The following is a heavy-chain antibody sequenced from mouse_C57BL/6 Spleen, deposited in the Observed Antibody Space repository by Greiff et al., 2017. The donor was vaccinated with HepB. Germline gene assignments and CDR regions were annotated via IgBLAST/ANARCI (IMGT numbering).Heavy chain of an antibody. Sequence: VQLKQSGAELVRPGASVKLSCTASGFTITDDYMHWVKQRPEQGLEWIGWIDPENGDTEYASKFQGKATITADTSSNTAYLQLSSLTSEDTAVYYCTCYDSLCRYWGQGTTLTVSS. CDR1: GFTITDDY. CDR3: TCYDSLCRY. V-gene: IGHV14-4*01. D-gene: IGHD2-4*01. J-gene: IGHJ2*01. CDR2: IDPENGDT.